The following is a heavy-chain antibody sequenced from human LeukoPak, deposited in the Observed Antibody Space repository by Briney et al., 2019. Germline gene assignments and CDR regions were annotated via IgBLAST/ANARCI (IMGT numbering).Heavy chain of an antibody. Sequence: SETLSLTCAVYGGSFSGYYWSWIRQPPGKGLEWIGEINHSGSTNYNPSLKSRVTISVDTSKNQFSLKLSSVTAADTAVYYCARSVARGSYRMYYFDYWGQGTLVTVSS. CDR3: ARSVARGSYRMYYFDY. CDR1: GGSFSGYY. J-gene: IGHJ4*02. D-gene: IGHD3-16*02. V-gene: IGHV4-34*01. CDR2: INHSGST.